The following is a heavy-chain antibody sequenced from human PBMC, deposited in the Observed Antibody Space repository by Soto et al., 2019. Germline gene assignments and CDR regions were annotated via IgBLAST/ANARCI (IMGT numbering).Heavy chain of an antibody. CDR1: GFTFSNCA. CDR3: AKGNTRGWYFFDY. V-gene: IGHV3-23*01. J-gene: IGHJ4*02. CDR2: ISGTGRST. D-gene: IGHD6-19*01. Sequence: EVQVWESGGDLVQPGGSLRLSCEASGFTFSNCAMSWVRQAPGKGLEWVSGISGTGRSTFYADSVKDRFTISRDHSKKTVYLQMTSLRAEDTAVYYCAKGNTRGWYFFDYWGQGTLVTVSS.